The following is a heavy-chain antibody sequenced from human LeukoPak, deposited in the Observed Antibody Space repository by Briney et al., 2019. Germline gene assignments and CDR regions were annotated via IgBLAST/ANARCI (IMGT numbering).Heavy chain of an antibody. CDR3: VTFRPGRSLQL. Sequence: PSESLSLTCAASGVSISSDCLTWVRQPPGKRLQWIGYVSYTGSTNYDASLKSRVTISVDTSKNQFSLKLTSVTAADTAVYLCVTFRPGRSLQLWGQGTLVTVSS. CDR2: VSYTGST. J-gene: IGHJ1*01. CDR1: GVSISSDC. D-gene: IGHD1-1*01. V-gene: IGHV4-59*01.